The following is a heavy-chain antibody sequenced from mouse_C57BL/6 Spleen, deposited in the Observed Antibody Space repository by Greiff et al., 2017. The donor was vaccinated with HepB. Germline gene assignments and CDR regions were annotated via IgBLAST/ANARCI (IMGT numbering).Heavy chain of an antibody. D-gene: IGHD2-4*01. CDR2: IDPNSGGT. CDR3: ARSGNIYYDYDGDAMDY. V-gene: IGHV1-72*01. CDR1: GYTFTSYW. Sequence: QVQLQQPGAELVKPGASVKLSCKASGYTFTSYWMHWVKQRPGRGLEWIGRIDPNSGGTKYNEKFKSKATLTVDKPSSTAYMPLSSLTSEDSAVYYCARSGNIYYDYDGDAMDYWGKGTSVTVSS. J-gene: IGHJ4*01.